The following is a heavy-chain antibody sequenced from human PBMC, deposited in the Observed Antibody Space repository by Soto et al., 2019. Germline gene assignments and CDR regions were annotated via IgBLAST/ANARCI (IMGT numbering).Heavy chain of an antibody. V-gene: IGHV4-39*01. CDR3: ARRYGYSFDY. CDR1: GGSISSSSYY. CDR2: IYYSGST. Sequence: LSLTCTVSGGSISSSSYYWGWIRQPPGKGLEWIGSIYYSGSTYYNPSLKSRVTISVDTSKNQFSLKLSSVTAADTAVYYCARRYGYSFDYWGQGTLVTVSS. D-gene: IGHD1-1*01. J-gene: IGHJ4*02.